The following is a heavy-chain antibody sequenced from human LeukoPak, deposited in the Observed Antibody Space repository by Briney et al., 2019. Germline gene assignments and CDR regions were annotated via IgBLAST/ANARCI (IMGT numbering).Heavy chain of an antibody. CDR1: GYTFTGYY. D-gene: IGHD6-13*01. Sequence: ASMKVSCKAPGYTFTGYYLHWVRQAPGQGLEWMGWINPDSGATNYAQKFQGKVTMTRDTSITTAYMELSGLRSDDTAVFYCARGVKPTIATSLGVDFDYWGQGTLVTVSS. J-gene: IGHJ4*02. CDR2: INPDSGAT. CDR3: ARGVKPTIATSLGVDFDY. V-gene: IGHV1-2*02.